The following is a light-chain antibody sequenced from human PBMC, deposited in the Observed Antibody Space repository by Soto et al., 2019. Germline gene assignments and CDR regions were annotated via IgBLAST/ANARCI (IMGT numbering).Light chain of an antibody. CDR1: QDVMYD. CDR2: GAS. J-gene: IGKJ1*01. V-gene: IGKV3-15*01. Sequence: EIVLTQSPAALSVSPGVRATLSCRASQDVMYDLAWYQQKPGQAPRLLVYGASTRATDAPPRFRGSGSGSEFRLTIRSLQSEDFATYYWQQYRSWPRTFGQGSRVEIK. CDR3: QQYRSWPRT.